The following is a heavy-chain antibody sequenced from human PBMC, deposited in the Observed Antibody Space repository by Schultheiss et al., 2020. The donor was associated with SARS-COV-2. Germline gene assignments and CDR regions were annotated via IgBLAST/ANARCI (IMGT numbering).Heavy chain of an antibody. J-gene: IGHJ6*02. V-gene: IGHV1-18*01. CDR1: GYTFTSYG. D-gene: IGHD3-10*01. Sequence: ASVKVSCKASGYTFTSYGISWVRQAPGQGLEWMGWISAYNGNTNYAQKLQGRVTMTTDTSTSTAYMELRSLRSEDTAVYYCARGAMVQGVSSGMDVWGQGTTVTVSS. CDR3: ARGAMVQGVSSGMDV. CDR2: ISAYNGNT.